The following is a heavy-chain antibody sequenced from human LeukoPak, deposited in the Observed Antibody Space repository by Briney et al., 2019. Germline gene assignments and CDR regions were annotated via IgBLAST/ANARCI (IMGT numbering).Heavy chain of an antibody. J-gene: IGHJ4*02. CDR3: AKDALISYRGAWSQSDY. D-gene: IGHD2/OR15-2a*01. Sequence: GRSLRLSFTTSGFTFGDYPMSWVRQAPGKGLEWVSSISSSSSYIYYADSVKGRFTISRDNSKNTLYLQMNSLRAEDTAVYYCAKDALISYRGAWSQSDYWGQGTLVTVSS. CDR1: GFTFGDYP. V-gene: IGHV3-21*01. CDR2: ISSSSSYI.